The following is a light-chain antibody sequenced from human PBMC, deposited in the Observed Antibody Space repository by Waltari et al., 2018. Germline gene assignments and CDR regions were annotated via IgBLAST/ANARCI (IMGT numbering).Light chain of an antibody. Sequence: DIQLTQSPSFLSASVGDRVTITCRASQGMSSYLAWYQQKPGKAPKLLIYAASTLQSGVPSRFSGSGSGTEFTLTISSLQPEDFATYYCQQSYSSPYTFGQGTKVETK. CDR2: AAS. CDR3: QQSYSSPYT. J-gene: IGKJ2*01. V-gene: IGKV1-9*01. CDR1: QGMSSY.